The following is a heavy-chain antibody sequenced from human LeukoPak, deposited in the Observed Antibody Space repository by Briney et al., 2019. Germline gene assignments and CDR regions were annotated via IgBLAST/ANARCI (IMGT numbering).Heavy chain of an antibody. CDR3: ARSLCIGGTCYFDY. V-gene: IGHV3-74*01. CDR1: EFTFSNYW. CDR2: IKGDGSST. J-gene: IGHJ4*02. D-gene: IGHD2-15*01. Sequence: GGSLRLSCAASEFTFSNYWMHWVRQAPGRGLFWFSRIKGDGSSTTYADSVKGRFTISRDNARKMLYLQMNSLRAEDTAVYYCARSLCIGGTCYFDYWGQGTLVTVSS.